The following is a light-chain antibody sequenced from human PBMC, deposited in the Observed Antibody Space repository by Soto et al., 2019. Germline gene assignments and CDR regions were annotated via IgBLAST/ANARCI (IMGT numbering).Light chain of an antibody. CDR2: EVT. V-gene: IGLV2-14*01. Sequence: QSALTQPASVSGSPGQSITISCTGTSSDVGRYNYVSWYQQHPGKAPKLMIFEVTDRPSGVSDRFSGSKSGNTASLTISGLQAEDEADYFCSSYTGTTTRYVFGTGTKLTVL. J-gene: IGLJ1*01. CDR3: SSYTGTTTRYV. CDR1: SSDVGRYNY.